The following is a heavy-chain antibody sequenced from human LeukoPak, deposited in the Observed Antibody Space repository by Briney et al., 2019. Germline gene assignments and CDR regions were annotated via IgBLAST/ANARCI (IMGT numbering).Heavy chain of an antibody. Sequence: GGTLRLSCAASGFTFSSYGMGWVRQAPGKGLEWVSAISGSGGSTYYADSVKGRFTISRDNSKNTLYLQMNSLRAEDTAVYYCAKVDISHYYGSGSWDYWGQGTLVTVSS. J-gene: IGHJ4*02. D-gene: IGHD3-10*01. V-gene: IGHV3-23*01. CDR2: ISGSGGST. CDR3: AKVDISHYYGSGSWDY. CDR1: GFTFSSYG.